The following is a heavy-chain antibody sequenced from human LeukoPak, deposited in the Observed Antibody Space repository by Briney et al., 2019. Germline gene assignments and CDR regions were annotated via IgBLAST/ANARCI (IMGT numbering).Heavy chain of an antibody. D-gene: IGHD2-15*01. CDR1: GFTFGSYA. Sequence: PGGSLRLPCAASGFTFGSYAMSWVRQAPGKGLEWVSAISGSGGSTYYADSVKGRFTISRDNSKNTLYLQMNSLRAEDTAVYYCATQGRVVVVAAESDYWGQGTLVTVSS. V-gene: IGHV3-23*01. CDR3: ATQGRVVVVAAESDY. J-gene: IGHJ4*02. CDR2: ISGSGGST.